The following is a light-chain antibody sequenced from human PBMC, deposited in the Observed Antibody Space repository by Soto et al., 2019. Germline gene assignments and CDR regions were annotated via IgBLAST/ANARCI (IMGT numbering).Light chain of an antibody. CDR3: QSYDSSLSGGV. V-gene: IGLV1-40*01. CDR2: GNG. CDR1: SSNIGAGYD. Sequence: QSALTQPPSVSGAPGQRVTISCTGSSSNIGAGYDVHWYQQLPGTAPKLLIYGNGNRPSGVPDRFSGSKSGTSASLAITGLQAEDEADYYCQSYDSSLSGGVFGGGTKVTVL. J-gene: IGLJ2*01.